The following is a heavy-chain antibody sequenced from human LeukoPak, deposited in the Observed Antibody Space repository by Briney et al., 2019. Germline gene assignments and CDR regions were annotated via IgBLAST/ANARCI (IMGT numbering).Heavy chain of an antibody. D-gene: IGHD2-21*02. Sequence: GGSLRLSCAASGFTFSNYGMHWVRQAPGKGLEWVAIIWYDGSNKYYADSVKGRFTVSRDNSKNTLYLHMNSLRAEDTAVYYCARDRSTANGHCAGDNCYVELGRGQGTLVTVSS. J-gene: IGHJ4*02. CDR3: ARDRSTANGHCAGDNCYVELG. V-gene: IGHV3-33*01. CDR1: GFTFSNYG. CDR2: IWYDGSNK.